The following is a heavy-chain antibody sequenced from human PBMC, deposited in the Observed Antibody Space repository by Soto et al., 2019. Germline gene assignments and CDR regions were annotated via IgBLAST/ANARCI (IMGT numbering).Heavy chain of an antibody. Sequence: GGSLRLSCAASGFTFSSYAMHWVLQAPCKGLEWVAVISYDGSNKYYADSVKGRFTISRDNSKNTLYLQMNSLRAEDTAVYYCARDLMTYGSGSYNPSGYWGQGTLVTVSS. D-gene: IGHD3-10*01. V-gene: IGHV3-30-3*01. CDR1: GFTFSSYA. CDR3: ARDLMTYGSGSYNPSGY. J-gene: IGHJ4*02. CDR2: ISYDGSNK.